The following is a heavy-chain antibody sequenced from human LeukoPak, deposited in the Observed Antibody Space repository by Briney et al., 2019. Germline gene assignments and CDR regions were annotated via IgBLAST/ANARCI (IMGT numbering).Heavy chain of an antibody. V-gene: IGHV4-59*12. D-gene: IGHD7-27*01. CDR1: GGSTSSYY. CDR2: IYFIGTT. Sequence: SETLSLTCTVSGGSTSSYYWSWIRQPPGKGPEWIGYIYFIGTTQYNPSLESRVTVSLDTSKNQFSLKLTSVTAADTAVYYCARELGWGSAGSWYFDLWGRGTLVTVSS. J-gene: IGHJ2*01. CDR3: ARELGWGSAGSWYFDL.